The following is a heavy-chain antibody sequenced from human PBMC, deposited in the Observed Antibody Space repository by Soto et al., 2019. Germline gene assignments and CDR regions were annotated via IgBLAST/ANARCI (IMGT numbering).Heavy chain of an antibody. D-gene: IGHD3-3*01. Sequence: QITLNESGPTVVKPAETLTLTCTFSGFSLTTSGVGVGWIRQSPGKAPEWLALIYWDDDKRYSASLKSRLTITKGTANNQVVLTMASVDPADTATYYCAHRILRTVFGLVTTTAIYFDFWGQGTPVVVSS. CDR2: IYWDDDK. J-gene: IGHJ4*02. CDR3: AHRILRTVFGLVTTTAIYFDF. V-gene: IGHV2-5*02. CDR1: GFSLTTSGVG.